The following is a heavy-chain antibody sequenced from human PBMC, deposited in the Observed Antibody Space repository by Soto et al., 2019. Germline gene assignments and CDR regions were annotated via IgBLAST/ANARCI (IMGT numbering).Heavy chain of an antibody. Sequence: QVQLVESGGGLVKPGGSLRLSCAASGFTFSDYYMSWLRQAPGKGLEWVSYISSSSSYTNYADSVKGRFTISRDNAKNSLYLKMNSLRADDTAVYYCARDEDGGNSLCDYWGQGTLVTVSS. CDR1: GFTFSDYY. J-gene: IGHJ4*02. CDR3: ARDEDGGNSLCDY. D-gene: IGHD2-21*02. CDR2: ISSSSSYT. V-gene: IGHV3-11*05.